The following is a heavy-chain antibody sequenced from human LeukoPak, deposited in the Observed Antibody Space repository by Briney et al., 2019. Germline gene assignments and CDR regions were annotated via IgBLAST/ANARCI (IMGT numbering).Heavy chain of an antibody. D-gene: IGHD2-21*01. CDR3: ARDWGLRQTPIDY. V-gene: IGHV3-48*01. J-gene: IGHJ4*02. Sequence: PGGSLRLSCAASGFTFSSYSMNWVRQAPGKGLEWVSFISSSTTTIYYADSVKGRVTISRDNAKNSLYLQMNSLRAEDTAVYYCARDWGLRQTPIDYWGQGTLVTVSS. CDR2: ISSSTTTI. CDR1: GFTFSSYS.